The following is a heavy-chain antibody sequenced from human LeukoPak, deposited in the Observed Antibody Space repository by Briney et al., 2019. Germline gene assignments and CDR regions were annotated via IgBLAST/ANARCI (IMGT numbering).Heavy chain of an antibody. J-gene: IGHJ3*02. D-gene: IGHD3-22*01. V-gene: IGHV4-59*01. Sequence: APTLSLTCTVSCGSISTKYWTWIRQQPGRGLEWLGYIYSIGSTNYNPSLKSRVTISLDTSRNQFSLRLSSVTAADTAVYYCARLLDYDSSGYPDTFDIWGQGTMVTVS. CDR3: ARLLDYDSSGYPDTFDI. CDR2: IYSIGST. CDR1: CGSISTKY.